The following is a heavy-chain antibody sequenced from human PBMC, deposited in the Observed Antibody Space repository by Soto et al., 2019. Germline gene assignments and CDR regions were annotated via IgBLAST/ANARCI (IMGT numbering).Heavy chain of an antibody. CDR3: ARGARRRGYYYGMDV. Sequence: GASVKVSCKASGYTFTGYYMHWVRQAPGQGLEWMGWINPNSGGTNYAQKFQGWVTMTRDTSISIAYMELSRLRSDDTAVYYCARGARRRGYYYGMDVWGQGTTVTVPS. D-gene: IGHD6-6*01. CDR1: GYTFTGYY. J-gene: IGHJ6*02. V-gene: IGHV1-2*04. CDR2: INPNSGGT.